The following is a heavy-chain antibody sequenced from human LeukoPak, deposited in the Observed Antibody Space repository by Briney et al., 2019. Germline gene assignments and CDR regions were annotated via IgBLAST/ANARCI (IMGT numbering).Heavy chain of an antibody. Sequence: GGSLRLSCAASGFTFSNSDMNWVRQAPGKGLEWVSFISASGGSAHYADSVRGRFTISRDNSKNTLYLQMNSLRAEDTAVYYYAKAGSYSDISVYPLASFDFWGQGTMVTVSS. V-gene: IGHV3-23*01. CDR3: AKAGSYSDISVYPLASFDF. D-gene: IGHD3-22*01. J-gene: IGHJ3*01. CDR1: GFTFSNSD. CDR2: ISASGGSA.